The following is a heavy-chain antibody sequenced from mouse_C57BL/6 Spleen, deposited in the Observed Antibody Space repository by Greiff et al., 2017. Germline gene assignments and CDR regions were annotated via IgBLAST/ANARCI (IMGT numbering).Heavy chain of an antibody. V-gene: IGHV1-55*01. CDR1: GYTFTSYW. CDR3: ARSGYGNYVAWFAY. J-gene: IGHJ3*01. CDR2: IYPGSGST. Sequence: QVQLQQPGAELVKPGASVKMSCKASGYTFTSYWITWVKQRPGQGLVWIGDIYPGSGSTNYNEKFKSKATLTVDTSSSTAYMQLSSLTSEDSAVYYCARSGYGNYVAWFAYWGQGTLVTVSA. D-gene: IGHD2-10*02.